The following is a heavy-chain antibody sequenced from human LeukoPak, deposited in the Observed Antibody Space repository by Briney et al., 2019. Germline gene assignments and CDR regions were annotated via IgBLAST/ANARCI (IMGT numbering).Heavy chain of an antibody. CDR2: INPNNGGT. J-gene: IGHJ6*03. CDR3: ARDRGIQLWERYYYYYMDV. CDR1: GYTFTGYY. D-gene: IGHD5-18*01. V-gene: IGHV1-2*02. Sequence: ASVKVSCKASGYTFTGYYMHWVRQAPGQGLEWMGWINPNNGGTNYAQKFQGRVTMTRDTSISTAYMELSRLRSDDTAVYYCARDRGIQLWERYYYYYMDVWGKGTTVTVSS.